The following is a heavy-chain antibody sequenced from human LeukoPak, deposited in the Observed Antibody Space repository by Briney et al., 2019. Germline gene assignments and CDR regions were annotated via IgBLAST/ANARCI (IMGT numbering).Heavy chain of an antibody. V-gene: IGHV4-59*01. J-gene: IGHJ3*02. Sequence: SETLSLTCTVSGGSISSYYWSCIRQPPGKGLEWIGYIYNSGSTNYNSSLKSRVTISADTSKNQFSLKLSSVTAADTAVYYCARARGATIFQSAFDIWGQGTMVTVSS. D-gene: IGHD5-24*01. CDR2: IYNSGST. CDR3: ARARGATIFQSAFDI. CDR1: GGSISSYY.